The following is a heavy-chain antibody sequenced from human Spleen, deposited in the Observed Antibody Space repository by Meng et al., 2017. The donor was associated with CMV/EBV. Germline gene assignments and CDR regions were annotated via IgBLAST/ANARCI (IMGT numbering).Heavy chain of an antibody. CDR2: IKSKSDDETT. V-gene: IGHV3-15*01. D-gene: IGHD4-11*01. J-gene: IGHJ4*02. CDR1: GLDFSDVW. CDR3: TTTGLQYHVFGDY. Sequence: GLDFSDVWMNWFRQAPGKGLEWVGRIKSKSDDETTDYAAPVRGRFTISRDDSKNTLYLQMNSLKIEDTAIYYCTTTGLQYHVFGDYWGQGTLVTVSS.